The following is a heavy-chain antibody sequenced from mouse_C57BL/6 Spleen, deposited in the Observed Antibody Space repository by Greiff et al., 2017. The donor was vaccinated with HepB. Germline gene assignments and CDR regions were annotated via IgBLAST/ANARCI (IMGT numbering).Heavy chain of an antibody. D-gene: IGHD2-10*02. CDR3: ERRGYGNYVFDY. Sequence: VQLQQSGPELVKPGASVKISCKASGYTFTDYYMNWVKQSHGKSLEWIGDINPNNGGTSYNQKFKGKATLTVDKSSSTAYMELRSLTSEDSAVYYCERRGYGNYVFDYWGQGTTLTVSS. J-gene: IGHJ2*01. CDR2: INPNNGGT. CDR1: GYTFTDYY. V-gene: IGHV1-26*01.